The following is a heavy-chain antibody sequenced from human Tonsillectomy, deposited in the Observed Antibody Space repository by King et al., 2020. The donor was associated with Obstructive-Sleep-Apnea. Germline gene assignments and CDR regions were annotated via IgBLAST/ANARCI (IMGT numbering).Heavy chain of an antibody. V-gene: IGHV4-59*08. CDR1: GGSISSYS. CDR2: IYYSGST. D-gene: IGHD3-22*01. Sequence: VQLQESGPGLVKPSETLSLTCTVSGGSISSYSWSWIRQPPGKGLEWIGYIYYSGSTNYNPSLKSRVSISVDTSKKQFSLKLSSVTAADTAVYYCARISTRKSGFPLDYWGQGTLVTVSS. J-gene: IGHJ4*02. CDR3: ARISTRKSGFPLDY.